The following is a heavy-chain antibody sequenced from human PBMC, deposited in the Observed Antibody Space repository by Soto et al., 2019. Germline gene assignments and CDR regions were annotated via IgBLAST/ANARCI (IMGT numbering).Heavy chain of an antibody. D-gene: IGHD4-17*01. CDR2: IIPIFGTA. J-gene: IGHJ4*02. Sequence: QVQLVQSGAEVKKPGSSVKVSCKASGGTFSSYAISWVRQSPGQGLEWMGGIIPIFGTANYAQKFQGRVTITADESTSTAYMELSSLRSDDTAVYYCGSEGVYGGIFDYWGQGTLVTVSS. V-gene: IGHV1-69*01. CDR1: GGTFSSYA. CDR3: GSEGVYGGIFDY.